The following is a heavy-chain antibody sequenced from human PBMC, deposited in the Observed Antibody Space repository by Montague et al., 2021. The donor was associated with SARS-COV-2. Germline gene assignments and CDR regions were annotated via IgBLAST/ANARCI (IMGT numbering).Heavy chain of an antibody. J-gene: IGHJ4*02. CDR2: IYYTGST. V-gene: IGHV4-59*01. CDR3: ARAQNTYFIPNCVNYFDF. Sequence: SETLSLTCTVSGGSISSYYWSWIRQPPGKGLEWIGYIYYTGSTKYNPSLKSRVTMSLDRPTNRFSLRLNSVTAADTAMYYCARAQNTYFIPNCVNYFDFWGLGAKVTISS. D-gene: IGHD2/OR15-2a*01. CDR1: GGSISSYY.